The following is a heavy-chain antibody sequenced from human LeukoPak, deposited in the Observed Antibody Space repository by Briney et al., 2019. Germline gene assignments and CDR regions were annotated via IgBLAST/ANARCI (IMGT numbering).Heavy chain of an antibody. CDR3: ATDFYDST. V-gene: IGHV3-15*01. D-gene: IGHD3-22*01. J-gene: IGHJ5*02. CDR1: GFTFSSYA. Sequence: GGSLRLSCVASGFTFSSYAMSWVRQAPGKGLEWVGRIRSNSDGGTIDYAAPVKGRFTLSRDDSKTTLYLQMNSLQTEDTAVYYCATDFYDSTWGQGTLVTVSS. CDR2: IRSNSDGGTI.